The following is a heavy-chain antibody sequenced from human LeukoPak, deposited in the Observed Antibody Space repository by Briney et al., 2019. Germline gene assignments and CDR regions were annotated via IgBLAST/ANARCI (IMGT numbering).Heavy chain of an antibody. CDR1: GYSFTTYG. CDR2: ISTYNGNT. CDR3: ARDPVVRGVYYYYGMDV. V-gene: IGHV1-18*01. Sequence: ASVKVSCKASGYSFTTYGMNWVPQAPGQGLEWMGWISTYNGNTNYAQKPQGRVTMTTDTSTSTAYMELRSLRSDDTAVYYCARDPVVRGVYYYYGMDVWGQGTTVTVSS. D-gene: IGHD3-10*01. J-gene: IGHJ6*02.